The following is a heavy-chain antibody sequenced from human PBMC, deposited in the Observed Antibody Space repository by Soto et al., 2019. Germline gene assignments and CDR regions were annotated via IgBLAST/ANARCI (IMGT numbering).Heavy chain of an antibody. CDR1: GFSFSSYW. Sequence: GGSLRLSCATSGFSFSSYWLSWVRQAPGKGLEWVANIKQDGSEKYYVDSVRGRFTISRDNAKNSLYLQMNSLRADDTAVYFCVREASGYYFDYWGQGTLVTVSS. V-gene: IGHV3-7*05. J-gene: IGHJ4*02. CDR2: IKQDGSEK. D-gene: IGHD3-3*01. CDR3: VREASGYYFDY.